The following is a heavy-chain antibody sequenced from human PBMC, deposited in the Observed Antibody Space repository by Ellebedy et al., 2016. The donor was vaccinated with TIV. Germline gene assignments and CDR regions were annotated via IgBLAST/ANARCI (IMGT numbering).Heavy chain of an antibody. CDR3: ARRGVVKQRDFNP. CDR1: GGSISSSSYY. D-gene: IGHD3-3*01. CDR2: IYYSGST. J-gene: IGHJ5*02. Sequence: SETLSLXXTVSGGSISSSSYYWGWIRQPPGKGLEWIGSIYYSGSTYYNPSLKSRVTISVDTSKNQFSLKLSSVTAADTAVYYCARRGVVKQRDFNPWGQGTLVTVSS. V-gene: IGHV4-39*07.